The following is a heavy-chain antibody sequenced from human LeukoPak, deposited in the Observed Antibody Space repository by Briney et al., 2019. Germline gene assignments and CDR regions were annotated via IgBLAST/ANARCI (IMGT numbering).Heavy chain of an antibody. CDR2: MYLSGTT. D-gene: IGHD3-22*01. CDR1: GDSINSLDL. CDR3: AGLVGRYSSGLYYYYFDY. J-gene: IGHJ4*02. Sequence: SGTLSLTCTVSGDSINSLDLWSWVRQPPGKGLEWIGEMYLSGTTHSNPSVKSRVTISIDKSKNQFFLNLSSVTAADTAVYYCAGLVGRYSSGLYYYYFDYWGQGTLVIVSS. V-gene: IGHV4-4*02.